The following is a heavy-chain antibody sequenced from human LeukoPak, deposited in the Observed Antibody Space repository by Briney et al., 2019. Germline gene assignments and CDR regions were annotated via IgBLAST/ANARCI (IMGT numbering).Heavy chain of an antibody. CDR3: AELGITMIGGV. D-gene: IGHD3-10*02. CDR1: GGSISSSSYC. J-gene: IGHJ6*04. V-gene: IGHV3-48*04. Sequence: PSETLSLTCTVSGGSISSSSYCWGWVRQAPGKGPEWVSYISSSGSTIYYADSVKGRFTISRDNAKNSLYLQMNSLRAEDTAVYYCAELGITMIGGVWGKGTTVTISS. CDR2: ISSSGSTI.